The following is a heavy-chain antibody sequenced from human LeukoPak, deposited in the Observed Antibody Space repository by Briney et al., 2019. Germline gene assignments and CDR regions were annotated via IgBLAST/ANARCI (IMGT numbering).Heavy chain of an antibody. V-gene: IGHV3-7*01. D-gene: IGHD5-18*01. Sequence: GGSLRLSCAASGFTFSSHWMHWVRQAPGKGLEWVANIKQDGGEKYCVDSLKGRFTISRDNAKNSLYLQMNSLRAEDTAVYYCARVWDTYGYSRWGQGALVTVSP. CDR1: GFTFSSHW. CDR2: IKQDGGEK. CDR3: ARVWDTYGYSR. J-gene: IGHJ4*02.